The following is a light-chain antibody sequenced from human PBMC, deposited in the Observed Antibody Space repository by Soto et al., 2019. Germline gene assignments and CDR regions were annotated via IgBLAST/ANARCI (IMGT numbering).Light chain of an antibody. V-gene: IGKV3-11*01. Sequence: EIVLTQSPATLSVSPGERATLSCRASQSVGTFVAWYQQKPGQAPRLLIYDASNRAAGIPARFSGSGSGTDFTLTISRLEPEDFAVYYCQQCNSGPQWTFGPGTKVDI. CDR3: QQCNSGPQWT. J-gene: IGKJ1*01. CDR1: QSVGTF. CDR2: DAS.